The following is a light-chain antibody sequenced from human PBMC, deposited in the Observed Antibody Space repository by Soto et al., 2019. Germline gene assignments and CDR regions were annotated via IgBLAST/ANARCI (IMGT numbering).Light chain of an antibody. CDR2: EAS. CDR3: QQYTRYPYT. V-gene: IGKV1-5*01. Sequence: DIQMTQSPSTLSASVGDRVSISCRASQSLDKWLAWYQQKPGEAPNLLVSEASNLESGVSSRFTGSGSGTEFTLTTSSLQPDDFATYCCQQYTRYPYTFGQGTKLEIK. CDR1: QSLDKW. J-gene: IGKJ2*01.